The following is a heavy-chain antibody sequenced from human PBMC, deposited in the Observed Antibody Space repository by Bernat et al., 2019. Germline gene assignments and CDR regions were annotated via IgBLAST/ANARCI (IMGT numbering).Heavy chain of an antibody. J-gene: IGHJ3*02. CDR1: GFTFSSDG. CDR2: IWYDGSNK. D-gene: IGHD4-23*01. Sequence: QVQLVESGGGVVQPGRSLRLSCAASGFTFSSDGMHWVRQAPGKGREWVAVIWYDGSNKYYAQSVKGRFTISRDNSKNTLYLQMNSLRAEDTAVYYCARDGLTVVTPTIYSTGAFDIWGQGTMVTVSS. V-gene: IGHV3-33*01. CDR3: ARDGLTVVTPTIYSTGAFDI.